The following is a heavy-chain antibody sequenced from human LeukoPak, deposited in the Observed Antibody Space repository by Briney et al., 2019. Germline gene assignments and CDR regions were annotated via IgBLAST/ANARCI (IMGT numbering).Heavy chain of an antibody. D-gene: IGHD3-22*01. CDR1: GFTFSSYW. CDR2: IKQDGSEK. Sequence: GGSLRLSCAASGFTFSSYWMSWVRQAPGKGLEWVANIKQDGSEKYYVDSVKGRFTISRDNAKNSLYLQMNSLRAEDTAVYYCARDGVVIGPDAFDIWGQGTMVTVSS. CDR3: ARDGVVIGPDAFDI. J-gene: IGHJ3*02. V-gene: IGHV3-7*01.